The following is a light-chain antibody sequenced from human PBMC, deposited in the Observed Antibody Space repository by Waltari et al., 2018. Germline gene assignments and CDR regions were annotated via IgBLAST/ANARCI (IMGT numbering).Light chain of an antibody. J-gene: IGLJ2*01. Sequence: SSELTQDPAVSVALGQTVSITCQGDSLRRYYSSWYQQRPGQAPILILYGQENRPSGIPDRFSGSTSGNTASLTITGAQAEDEADYYCLSRNGVNNHMLFAGGTKLTVL. CDR2: GQE. V-gene: IGLV3-19*01. CDR3: LSRNGVNNHML. CDR1: SLRRYY.